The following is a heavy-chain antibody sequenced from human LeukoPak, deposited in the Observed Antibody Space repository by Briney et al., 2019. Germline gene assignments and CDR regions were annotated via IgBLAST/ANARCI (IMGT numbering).Heavy chain of an antibody. D-gene: IGHD5/OR15-5a*01. V-gene: IGHV3-7*05. Sequence: PGGSLRLSCAASGFMFTSYWMSWVRQAPGKGLEWVASINHDGSEKYYVDSVKGRFTISRDNAKNSLYLQMNSLRAEDTAVYHCARVVVSTTNRFDPWGQGTLATVSS. J-gene: IGHJ5*02. CDR1: GFMFTSYW. CDR2: INHDGSEK. CDR3: ARVVVSTTNRFDP.